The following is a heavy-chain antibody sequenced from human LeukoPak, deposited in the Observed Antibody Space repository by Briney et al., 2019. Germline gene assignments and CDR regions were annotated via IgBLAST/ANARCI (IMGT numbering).Heavy chain of an antibody. CDR3: ARTTMVRGTYYMDV. CDR1: GGSISSYY. V-gene: IGHV4-59*01. Sequence: SETLSLTCTVSGGSISSYYWSWIRQPPGKGLEWIGYIYYSWYTNYNPSLKSRVTISVDTSKNQFSLKLSSVTAADTAVYYCARTTMVRGTYYMDVWGKGTTVTISS. CDR2: IYYSWYT. J-gene: IGHJ6*03. D-gene: IGHD3-10*01.